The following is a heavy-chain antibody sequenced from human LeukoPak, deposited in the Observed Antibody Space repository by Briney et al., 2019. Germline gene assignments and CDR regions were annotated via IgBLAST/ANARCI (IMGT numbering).Heavy chain of an antibody. CDR3: ARDLRLRTTVGYFDL. J-gene: IGHJ2*01. CDR1: GGSISSYY. Sequence: PSETLSLTCTVSGGSISSYYWSWIRQPAGKGLEWIGRIYTSGSTNYNPSLKSRATMSVDTSKNQFSLKLSSVTAADTAVYYCARDLRLRTTVGYFDLWGRGTLVTVSS. CDR2: IYTSGST. D-gene: IGHD4-17*01. V-gene: IGHV4-4*07.